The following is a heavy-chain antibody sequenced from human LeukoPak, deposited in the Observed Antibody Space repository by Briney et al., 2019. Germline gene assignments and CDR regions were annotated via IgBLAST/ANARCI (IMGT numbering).Heavy chain of an antibody. J-gene: IGHJ4*02. CDR2: INPNSGGT. Sequence: ASVKVSCKASGYTFTGYYMHWVRQAPGQGLEWMGWINPNSGGTNYAQKFQGRVTMTRDTSISTAYMELSRLRSDDTAVYYCARNMDFGVPTTDFDYWGQGTLVTVSS. CDR1: GYTFTGYY. CDR3: ARNMDFGVPTTDFDY. V-gene: IGHV1-2*02. D-gene: IGHD3-3*01.